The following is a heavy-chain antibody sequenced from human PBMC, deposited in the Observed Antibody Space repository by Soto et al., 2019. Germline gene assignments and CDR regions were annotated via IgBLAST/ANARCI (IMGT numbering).Heavy chain of an antibody. V-gene: IGHV4-30-4*01. J-gene: IGHJ6*02. Sequence: KPSETLSLTXTVSGGSISSGDYYWSWIRQPPGKGLEWIGYIYYSGSTYYNPSLKSRVTISVDTSKNQFSLKLSSVTAADTAVYYCARDQNYDSSGYYPSYGMDVWGQGTTVTVSS. CDR1: GGSISSGDYY. CDR3: ARDQNYDSSGYYPSYGMDV. D-gene: IGHD3-22*01. CDR2: IYYSGST.